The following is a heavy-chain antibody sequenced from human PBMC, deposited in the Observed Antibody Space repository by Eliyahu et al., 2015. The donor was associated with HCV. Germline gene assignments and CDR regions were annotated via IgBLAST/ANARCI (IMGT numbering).Heavy chain of an antibody. D-gene: IGHD1-14*01. Sequence: ADSVKGRFTISRDNAKNTLYLEMNSLRAEDTAVYYCSRHISSDWGQGTLVTVSS. J-gene: IGHJ4*02. V-gene: IGHV3-74*01. CDR3: SRHISSD.